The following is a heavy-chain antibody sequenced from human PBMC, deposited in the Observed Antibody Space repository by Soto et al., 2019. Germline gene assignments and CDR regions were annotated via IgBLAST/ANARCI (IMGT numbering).Heavy chain of an antibody. CDR1: GYTFSSNW. V-gene: IGHV5-51*01. CDR2: IYPGDSET. J-gene: IGHJ4*02. CDR3: ARRLDSWGEPHYFDS. Sequence: GESLKISCQTSGYTFSSNWIGWVRQMPGKGLEWMGIIYPGDSETRYSPSFQGQVTISSDRSLNTAYLQWTSLQASDTAMYYCARRLDSWGEPHYFDSWGQGNMVTVSS. D-gene: IGHD3-16*01.